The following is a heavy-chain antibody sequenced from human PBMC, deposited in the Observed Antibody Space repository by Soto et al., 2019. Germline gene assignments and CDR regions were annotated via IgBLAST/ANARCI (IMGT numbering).Heavy chain of an antibody. V-gene: IGHV4-39*01. CDR1: GGSISSSSYY. J-gene: IGHJ4*02. CDR2: IYYSGST. CDR3: ARLVYYDSSGYYYFDY. Sequence: SETLSLTCTVSGGSISSSSYYWGWIRQPPGKGLEWIGSIYYSGSTYYNPSLKSRVTISVDTSKNQFSLKLSSVTAADTAVYYCARLVYYDSSGYYYFDYWGQGTLVTVS. D-gene: IGHD3-22*01.